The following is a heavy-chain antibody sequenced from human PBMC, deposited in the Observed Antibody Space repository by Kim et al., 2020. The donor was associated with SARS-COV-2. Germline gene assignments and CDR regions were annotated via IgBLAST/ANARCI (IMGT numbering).Heavy chain of an antibody. J-gene: IGHJ4*02. V-gene: IGHV7-4-1*02. D-gene: IGHD2-2*01. CDR3: ARLVPAAMSAFDY. CDR2: INTNTGNP. Sequence: ASVKVSCKASGYTFTSYAMNWVRQAPGQGLEWMGWINTNTGNPTYAQGFTGRFVFSLDTSVSTEYLQISSLKADDTAVYYCARLVPAAMSAFDYWGQGTLVTVSP. CDR1: GYTFTSYA.